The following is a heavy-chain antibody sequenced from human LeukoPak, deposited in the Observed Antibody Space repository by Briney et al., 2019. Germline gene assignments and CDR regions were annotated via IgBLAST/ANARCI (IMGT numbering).Heavy chain of an antibody. CDR1: GYTFTSYY. D-gene: IGHD3-22*01. CDR2: INPSGGST. V-gene: IGHV1-46*03. J-gene: IGHJ3*02. CDR3: TTISPTTMIVVVLWSAFDI. Sequence: AASVKVSCKASGYTFTSYYMHWVRQAPGQGLEWMGIINPSGGSTSYAQKFQGRVTMTRDMSTSTVYMELSSLRAEDTAVYYCTTISPTTMIVVVLWSAFDIWGQGTMVTVSS.